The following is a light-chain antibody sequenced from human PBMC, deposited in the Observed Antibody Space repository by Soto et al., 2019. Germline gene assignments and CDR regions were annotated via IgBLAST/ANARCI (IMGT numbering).Light chain of an antibody. V-gene: IGKV1-5*03. CDR3: QQYSSYSRT. J-gene: IGKJ1*01. Sequence: DIQMTQSPSTLSGSVGDRVTITCRASQTISSWLAWYQQKPGKAPKLLIYKASSLASGVPSRFSGSGSGTEFTLTISSLQPDDFATYYCQQYSSYSRTFGQGTKVDI. CDR1: QTISSW. CDR2: KAS.